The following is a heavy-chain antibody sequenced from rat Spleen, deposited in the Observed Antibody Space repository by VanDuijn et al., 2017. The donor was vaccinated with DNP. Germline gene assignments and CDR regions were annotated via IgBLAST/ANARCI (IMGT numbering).Heavy chain of an antibody. V-gene: IGHV2-41*01. CDR1: GFSLTSHH. CDR3: ARYYGYNYYAMDA. J-gene: IGHJ2*01. D-gene: IGHD1-9*01. Sequence: QVQLKESGPGLVQPSQTLSLACTVSGFSLTSHHVHWVRQPPGKDLEWMGVIWNTGGTQYNSALKTRLSISKDTSKSQVFLKMNSLQTEDTAMYFCARYYGYNYYAMDAWGQGVMVTVSS. CDR2: IWNTGGT.